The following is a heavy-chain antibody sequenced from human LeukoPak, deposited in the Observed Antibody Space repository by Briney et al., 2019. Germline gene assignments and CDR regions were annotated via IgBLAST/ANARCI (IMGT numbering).Heavy chain of an antibody. V-gene: IGHV4-59*01. D-gene: IGHD5-24*01. CDR3: ARGQGEMATSFNY. Sequence: PSETLSLTCTVSGGSISSYYWSWIRQPPGKGLEWIGYIYYSGSTNYNPSLKSRVTISVDTSKNQFSLKLSSVTAADTAVYYCARGQGEMATSFNYWGQGTLVTVSS. J-gene: IGHJ4*02. CDR2: IYYSGST. CDR1: GGSISSYY.